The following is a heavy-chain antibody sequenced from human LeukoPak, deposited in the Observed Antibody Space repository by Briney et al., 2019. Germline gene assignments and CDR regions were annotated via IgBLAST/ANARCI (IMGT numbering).Heavy chain of an antibody. D-gene: IGHD1-26*01. V-gene: IGHV1-46*01. CDR1: GYTXTSYY. CDR2: INPSGGST. Sequence: ASVKVSCKASGYTXTSYYMHWVRQAPGQGLEWMGIINPSGGSTSYAQKFQGRVTMTRDTSTSTVYMELSSLRSEDTAVYYCARVIGSNAFDYWGQGTLVTVPS. J-gene: IGHJ4*02. CDR3: ARVIGSNAFDY.